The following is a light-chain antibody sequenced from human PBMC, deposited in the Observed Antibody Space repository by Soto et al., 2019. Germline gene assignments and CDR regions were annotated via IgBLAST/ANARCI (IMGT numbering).Light chain of an antibody. J-gene: IGLJ1*01. CDR1: SNHVGGYNY. CDR3: SSYTTSNTRQMV. V-gene: IGLV2-14*01. Sequence: QSALTQPASVSGSPGQSITISCTGTSNHVGGYNYVSWYQQHPGKAPKFMIYDVNNRPSGVSDRFSGSKSSNTASLTISGLQPEDEADYYCSSYTTSNTRQMVFGTGTKATVL. CDR2: DVN.